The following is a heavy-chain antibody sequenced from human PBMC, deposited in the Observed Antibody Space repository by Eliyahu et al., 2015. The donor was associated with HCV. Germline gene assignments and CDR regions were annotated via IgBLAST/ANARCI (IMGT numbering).Heavy chain of an antibody. V-gene: IGHV3-21*01. CDR1: GFTFXSYS. Sequence: EVQLVESGGGLVKPGGSLRLSCAASGFTFXSYSMNWVRQAPGKGLGWVSSISSSSSYIYYADSVKGRFTISRDNAKNSLYLQMNSLRAEDTAVYYCARGVHDYGGNSLVNWFDPWGQGTLVTVSS. J-gene: IGHJ5*02. D-gene: IGHD4-23*01. CDR2: ISSSSSYI. CDR3: ARGVHDYGGNSLVNWFDP.